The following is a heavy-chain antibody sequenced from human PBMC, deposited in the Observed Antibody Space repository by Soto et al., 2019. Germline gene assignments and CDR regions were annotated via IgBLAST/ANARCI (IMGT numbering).Heavy chain of an antibody. Sequence: EVQLLESGGDLIQPGGSLRLSCAASGFSFSSYPMSWVRQAPGKGLEWVAAISGAGVSTYYADSVRGRFTISRENSKNTLYLQMSSLRAEDTALYYCAKDHLTSGGTFWFDPWGKGTLVTVSS. CDR2: ISGAGVST. CDR3: AKDHLTSGGTFWFDP. V-gene: IGHV3-23*01. CDR1: GFSFSSYP. D-gene: IGHD6-13*01. J-gene: IGHJ5*02.